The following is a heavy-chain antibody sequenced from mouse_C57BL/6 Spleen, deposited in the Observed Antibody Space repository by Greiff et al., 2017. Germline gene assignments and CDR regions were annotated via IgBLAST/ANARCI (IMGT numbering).Heavy chain of an antibody. Sequence: QVQLQQPGAELVRPGSSVKLSCKASGYTFTSYWMDWVKQRPGQGLEWIGNIYPSDSETHYNQKFKDKATLTVDKSSSTAYMQLSSLTSEDSAVYYCARGDSSGWSYWGQGTTLTVSS. CDR3: ARGDSSGWSY. CDR1: GYTFTSYW. J-gene: IGHJ2*01. V-gene: IGHV1-61*01. D-gene: IGHD3-2*02. CDR2: IYPSDSET.